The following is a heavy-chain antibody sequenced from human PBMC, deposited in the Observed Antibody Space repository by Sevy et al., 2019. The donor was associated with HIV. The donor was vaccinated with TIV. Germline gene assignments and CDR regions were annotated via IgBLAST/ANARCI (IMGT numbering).Heavy chain of an antibody. J-gene: IGHJ4*01. CDR1: GGSISSSY. Sequence: SKTLSLTCTVTGGSISSSYWSWIRQPPGKGLEWIGNIFESGSTNYDPSLKSRVTISLDTSKSHYSLNLNSVTAADTAVYYCARHGAYGDDVPNDPPLDYWGRGILVTVSS. CDR3: ARHGAYGDDVPNDPPLDY. CDR2: IFESGST. D-gene: IGHD4-17*01. V-gene: IGHV4-59*08.